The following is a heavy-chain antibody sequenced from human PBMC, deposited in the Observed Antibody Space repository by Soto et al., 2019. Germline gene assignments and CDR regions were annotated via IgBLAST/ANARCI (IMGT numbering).Heavy chain of an antibody. V-gene: IGHV3-53*01. D-gene: IGHD3-22*01. J-gene: IGHJ4*02. CDR3: ARENYYDNMGYSQLFDC. CDR1: GFNVNTNY. CDR2: INSGGSI. Sequence: PGGSLRLSCAASGFNVNTNYMSWVRQAPGKGLEWVSVINSGGSIYYADAVKGRFTISRDGSKNTLFLQMNSLRAEDTAVYYCARENYYDNMGYSQLFDCWGQGTQVTVSS.